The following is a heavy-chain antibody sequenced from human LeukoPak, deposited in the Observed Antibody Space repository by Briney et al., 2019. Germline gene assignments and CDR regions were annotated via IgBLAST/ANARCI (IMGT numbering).Heavy chain of an antibody. V-gene: IGHV4-59*01. CDR3: ARVPGLAVAGNYYYYGMDV. CDR1: GGSFSGYY. J-gene: IGHJ6*02. CDR2: IYYSGST. Sequence: SETLPLTCAVYGGSFSGYYWSWIRQPPGKGLEWIGYIYYSGSTNYNPSPKSRVTISVDTSKNQLSLKLSSVTAADTAVYYCARVPGLAVAGNYYYYGMDVWGQGTTVTVSS. D-gene: IGHD6-19*01.